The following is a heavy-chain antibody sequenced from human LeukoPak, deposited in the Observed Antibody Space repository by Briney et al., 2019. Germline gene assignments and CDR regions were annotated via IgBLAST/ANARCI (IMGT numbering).Heavy chain of an antibody. CDR3: ANPLPPVDTAMVPVYWCFDL. CDR2: ISYDGSNK. V-gene: IGHV3-30*18. D-gene: IGHD5-18*01. J-gene: IGHJ2*01. CDR1: GFTFSSYG. Sequence: GRSLRLSCAASGFTFSSYGMHWVRQAPGKGLEWVAVISYDGSNKYYADSVKGRFTISRDNSKNTLYLQMNSLRAEDTAVYYCANPLPPVDTAMVPVYWCFDLWGRGTLVTVSS.